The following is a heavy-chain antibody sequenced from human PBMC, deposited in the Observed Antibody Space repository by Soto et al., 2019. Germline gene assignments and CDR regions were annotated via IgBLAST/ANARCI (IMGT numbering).Heavy chain of an antibody. CDR2: ISGSGGST. Sequence: EVQLLESGGGLVQPGGSLRLSCAASGFTFSSYAMSWVRQAPGKGLEWVSAISGSGGSTYYADSVRGRFTISRDNSKNPLHLQMNNLRAEDTAVYYCAKVVDPTRTASWSYYRLNAFDIWGQGTMVTVSS. J-gene: IGHJ3*02. V-gene: IGHV3-23*01. CDR3: AKVVDPTRTASWSYYRLNAFDI. CDR1: GFTFSSYA. D-gene: IGHD3-10*01.